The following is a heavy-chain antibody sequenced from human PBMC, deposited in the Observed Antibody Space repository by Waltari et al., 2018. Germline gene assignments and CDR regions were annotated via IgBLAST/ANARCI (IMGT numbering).Heavy chain of an antibody. CDR2: IIPVFGTA. J-gene: IGHJ6*04. Sequence: QVQLVQSGAEVKKPGSSVKVSCKASGGTFSSYAISWVRQAPGQEHGWMGGIIPVFGTANSAQKFQGRVTVTADESTSTACMELSSLRSEDTAGYYGARGGAYCGGDCYAEVDVWGKGTTVTISS. D-gene: IGHD2-21*01. CDR3: ARGGAYCGGDCYAEVDV. CDR1: GGTFSSYA. V-gene: IGHV1-69*12.